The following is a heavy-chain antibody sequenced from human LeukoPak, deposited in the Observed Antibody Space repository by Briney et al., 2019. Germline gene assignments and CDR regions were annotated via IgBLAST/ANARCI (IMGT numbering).Heavy chain of an antibody. CDR1: GGSFSGYY. CDR3: ARGRAVAGLDY. Sequence: PSETLSLTCAVYGGSFSGYYWSWIRQPPGKGLEWIGEINHSGSANYNPSLKSRVTISVGTSKNQFSLKLSSVTAADTAVYYCARGRAVAGLDYWGQGTLVTVSS. CDR2: INHSGSA. V-gene: IGHV4-34*01. J-gene: IGHJ4*02. D-gene: IGHD6-19*01.